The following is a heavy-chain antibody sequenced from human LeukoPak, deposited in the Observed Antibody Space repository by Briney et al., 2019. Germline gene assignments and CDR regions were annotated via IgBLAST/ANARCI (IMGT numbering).Heavy chain of an antibody. CDR2: ISTSDGSA. CDR3: AKGGYGSSSGRYFDY. Sequence: GGSLRLSCAASGFTFSSYAMSWVRQAPGKGLGWVSAISTSDGSAYYADSVKGRFTISRDNSKNTLHLQVNSLRAEDTAVYYCAKGGYGSSSGRYFDYWGQGTLVTVSS. J-gene: IGHJ4*02. V-gene: IGHV3-23*01. D-gene: IGHD6-6*01. CDR1: GFTFSSYA.